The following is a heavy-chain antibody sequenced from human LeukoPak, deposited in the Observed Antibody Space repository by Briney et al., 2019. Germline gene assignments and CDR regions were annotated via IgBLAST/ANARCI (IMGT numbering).Heavy chain of an antibody. CDR3: AKDRIYDYGDSHFDY. D-gene: IGHD4-17*01. CDR1: GFTFSSYA. J-gene: IGHJ4*02. V-gene: IGHV3-23*01. Sequence: PGGSLRLSCAASGFTFSSYAMSWVRQAPGKGLEWVSAISGSGGSTYYADSVKGRFTISRDNSKNTLYLQMNSLRAEDMAVYYCAKDRIYDYGDSHFDYWGQGTLVTVSS. CDR2: ISGSGGST.